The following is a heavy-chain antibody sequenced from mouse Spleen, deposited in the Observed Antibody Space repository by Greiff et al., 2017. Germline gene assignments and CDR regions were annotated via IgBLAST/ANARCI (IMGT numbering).Heavy chain of an antibody. D-gene: IGHD1-1*01. J-gene: IGHJ2*01. CDR2: ISSGGGNT. CDR3: ARTDYYGSSYFDY. CDR1: GFTFSSYA. V-gene: IGHV5-9-3*01. Sequence: EVQGVESGGGLVKLGGSLKLSCAASGFTFSSYAMSWVRQTPEKRLEWVATISSGGGNTYYPDSVKGRFTISRDNAKNTLYLQMSSLKSEDTAMYYCARTDYYGSSYFDYWGQGTTLTVSS.